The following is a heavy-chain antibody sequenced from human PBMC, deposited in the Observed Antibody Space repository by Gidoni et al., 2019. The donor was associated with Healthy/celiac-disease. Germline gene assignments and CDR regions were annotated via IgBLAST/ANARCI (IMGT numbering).Heavy chain of an antibody. CDR1: GYTYTGYY. V-gene: IGHV1-2*04. D-gene: IGHD2-21*01. Sequence: QVQLVQSGAEVKKPGASVKVSCTASGYTYTGYYMHWVRQAPGQGLEWMGWINPNSGGTNYAQKFQGWVTMTRDTSISTAYMELSRPRSDDTAVYYCARDMRMWLHYGMDVWGQGTTVTVSS. J-gene: IGHJ6*02. CDR2: INPNSGGT. CDR3: ARDMRMWLHYGMDV.